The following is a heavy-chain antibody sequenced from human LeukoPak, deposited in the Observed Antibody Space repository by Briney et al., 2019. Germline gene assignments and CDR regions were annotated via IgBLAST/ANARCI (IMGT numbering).Heavy chain of an antibody. V-gene: IGHV3-23*01. Sequence: GGSLRLSCAASGFTFSSCAMSWVRQAPGKGLEWVSAISGSGSSAYYADSVRGRFTISRDNSKNTLYLQMDSLRAEDTAVYYCARSPHHYYDSSGHSDYWGQGMLVIVSS. CDR3: ARSPHHYYDSSGHSDY. CDR2: ISGSGSSA. J-gene: IGHJ4*02. CDR1: GFTFSSCA. D-gene: IGHD3-22*01.